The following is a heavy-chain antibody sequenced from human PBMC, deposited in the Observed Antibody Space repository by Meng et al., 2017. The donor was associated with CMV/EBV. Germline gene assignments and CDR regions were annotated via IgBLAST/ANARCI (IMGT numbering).Heavy chain of an antibody. Sequence: SETLSLTCAVYGGSFSGYYWSWIRQPPGKGLEWIGEINHSGSTNYNPSLKSRVTISVDTSKNQFSLKLSSVTAADTAVCYCARGTEQLDIDYWGQGTLVTVSS. CDR1: GGSFSGYY. CDR3: ARGTEQLDIDY. J-gene: IGHJ4*02. CDR2: INHSGST. V-gene: IGHV4-34*01. D-gene: IGHD6-13*01.